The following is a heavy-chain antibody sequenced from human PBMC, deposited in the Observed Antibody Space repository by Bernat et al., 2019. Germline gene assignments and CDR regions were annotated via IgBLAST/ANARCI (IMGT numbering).Heavy chain of an antibody. CDR1: GFTVSNY. CDR2: IYSAGST. D-gene: IGHD3-16*01. Sequence: EVHLVETGGGLIQPGGSLRLSCAASGFTVSNYMTWVRQGSGKGLEWVSVIYSAGSTYYADAVKGRFTISRDISKNTLYLQMKSLRAEDTAVYFCARGGGDHYYYGMDVWGQGTTVTVSS. CDR3: ARGGGDHYYYGMDV. V-gene: IGHV3-53*02. J-gene: IGHJ6*02.